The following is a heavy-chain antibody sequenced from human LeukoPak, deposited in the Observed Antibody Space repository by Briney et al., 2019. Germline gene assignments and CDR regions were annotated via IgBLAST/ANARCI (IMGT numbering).Heavy chain of an antibody. V-gene: IGHV4-4*07. Sequence: PSETLSLTCTVPGGSINSFYWTWIRQPAGKGLEWIGRIYSSGSTNFNPSLKSRVTMSVDTSKNQFSLKLSSVTAADTAVYYCARAYYWNYDYWGQGTLVTVSS. CDR2: IYSSGST. CDR1: GGSINSFY. J-gene: IGHJ4*02. CDR3: ARAYYWNYDY. D-gene: IGHD1-7*01.